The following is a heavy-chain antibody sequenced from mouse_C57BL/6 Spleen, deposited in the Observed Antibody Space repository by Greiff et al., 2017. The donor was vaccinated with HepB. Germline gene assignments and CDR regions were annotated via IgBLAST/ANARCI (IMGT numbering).Heavy chain of an antibody. Sequence: EVQLQESGPELVKPGASVKISCKASGYSFTDYNMNWVKQSNGKSLEWIGVINPNYGTTSYNQKFKGKATLTVDQSSSTAYMQLNSLTSEDSAVYYCARVLITTVVATDYFDYWGQGTTLTVSS. CDR1: GYSFTDYN. J-gene: IGHJ2*01. D-gene: IGHD1-1*01. CDR3: ARVLITTVVATDYFDY. CDR2: INPNYGTT. V-gene: IGHV1-39*01.